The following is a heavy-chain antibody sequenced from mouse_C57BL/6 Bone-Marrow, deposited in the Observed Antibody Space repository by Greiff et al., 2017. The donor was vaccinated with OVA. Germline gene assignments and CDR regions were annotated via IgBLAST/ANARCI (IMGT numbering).Heavy chain of an antibody. D-gene: IGHD3-2*02. J-gene: IGHJ2*01. V-gene: IGHV1-69*01. Sequence: VQLQQPGAELVMPGASVKLSCKASGYTFTSYWMHWVKQRPGQGLEWIGEIDPSDSYTNYNQKFKGKSTLTVDKSSSTAYMQLRSLTSEDSAVYYCARWGLRDYWGQGTTLTVSS. CDR1: GYTFTSYW. CDR3: ARWGLRDY. CDR2: IDPSDSYT.